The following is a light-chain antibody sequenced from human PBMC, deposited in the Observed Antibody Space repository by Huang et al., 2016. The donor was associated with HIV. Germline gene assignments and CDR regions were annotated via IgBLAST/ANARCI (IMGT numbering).Light chain of an antibody. CDR2: DTS. CDR1: QSVGGY. J-gene: IGKJ2*01. Sequence: PGERSTLSCRASQSVGGYLDWYQQKPGQAPRLLIYDTSTRATGIPARFSGSGSETDFTLTISSLEPEDFAVYYCQQPGSFGQGTKVDIK. V-gene: IGKV3-11*01. CDR3: QQPGS.